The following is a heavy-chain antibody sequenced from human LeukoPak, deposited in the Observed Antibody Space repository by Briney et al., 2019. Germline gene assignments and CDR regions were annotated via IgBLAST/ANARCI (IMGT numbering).Heavy chain of an antibody. Sequence: SETLSLTCTVSGGSISSSSYYWGWIRQPPGKGLEWIGSIYYSGSTYYNPALKTRVTISVDTSKYQFSLKLSSVTAADMAVYYCASTPQYYYGSGSYSGWFDPWGQGTLVTVSS. J-gene: IGHJ5*02. CDR2: IYYSGST. CDR1: GGSISSSSYY. CDR3: ASTPQYYYGSGSYSGWFDP. D-gene: IGHD3-10*01. V-gene: IGHV4-39*01.